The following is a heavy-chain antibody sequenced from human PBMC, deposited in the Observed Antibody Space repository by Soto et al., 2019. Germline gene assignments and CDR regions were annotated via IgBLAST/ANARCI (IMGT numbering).Heavy chain of an antibody. V-gene: IGHV3-23*01. CDR1: GFTFTSQA. J-gene: IGHJ1*01. CDR2: VSETGEYT. Sequence: SGGSLRLSCAASGFTFTSQALSWVRQAPGKGLEWVSSVSETGEYTNYADSVKGRFTISRDNSKTTVYLQMNSLRADDTAVYYCGTRTEKGVVVPAARYSQYGGRGTQVPVSS. D-gene: IGHD2-2*01. CDR3: GTRTEKGVVVPAARYSQY.